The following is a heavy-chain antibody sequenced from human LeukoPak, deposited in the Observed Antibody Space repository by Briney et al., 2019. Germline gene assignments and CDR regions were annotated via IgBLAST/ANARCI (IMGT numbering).Heavy chain of an antibody. V-gene: IGHV3-48*01. Sequence: GGSLRLSCAASGFSVRSHGMIWVRQGPGKGLEWGSYITSSGNSINYADSVKGRFTISRDNGKNSLYLQMNSLRVEDTAVYYCARDVATSGWATFYWGPGTLVTVSS. J-gene: IGHJ4*02. CDR2: ITSSGNSI. D-gene: IGHD6-19*01. CDR3: ARDVATSGWATFY. CDR1: GFSVRSHG.